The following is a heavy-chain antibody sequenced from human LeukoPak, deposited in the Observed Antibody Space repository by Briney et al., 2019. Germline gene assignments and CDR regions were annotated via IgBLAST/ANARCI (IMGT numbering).Heavy chain of an antibody. CDR3: ARGRIDCSSTSCAAGSWFDP. J-gene: IGHJ5*02. V-gene: IGHV4-34*01. CDR1: GGSFSGYY. D-gene: IGHD2-2*01. Sequence: SETLSLTCAVYGGSFSGYYWSWIRQPPGEGLEWIGEINHIGSTNYSPSLKSRVTISVDTSKNQFSLKLSSVTAADTAVYYCARGRIDCSSTSCAAGSWFDPWGQGTLVTVSS. CDR2: INHIGST.